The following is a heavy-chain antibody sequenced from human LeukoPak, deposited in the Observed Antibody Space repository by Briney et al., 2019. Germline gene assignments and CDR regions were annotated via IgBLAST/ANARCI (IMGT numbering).Heavy chain of an antibody. J-gene: IGHJ6*03. D-gene: IGHD2-15*01. Sequence: GGSLRLSCAASGFTFSSYWMSWVRQAPGKGLEWVANIKHDGSEKYYVDSEKGRFTISRDNAKNSLYLQMNSLRAEDTAVYYCAREGCSGGSCYSRFYYMDVWGKGTTVTVSS. CDR1: GFTFSSYW. CDR3: AREGCSGGSCYSRFYYMDV. V-gene: IGHV3-7*01. CDR2: IKHDGSEK.